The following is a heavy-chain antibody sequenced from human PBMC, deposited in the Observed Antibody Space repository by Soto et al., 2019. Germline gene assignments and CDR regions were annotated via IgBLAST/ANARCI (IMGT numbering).Heavy chain of an antibody. CDR2: INTDGSST. CDR1: GFTFSRFW. V-gene: IGHV3-74*01. Sequence: QSGGSLRLSCAASGFTFSRFWMHWVRQAPGKGLVWVSRINTDGSSTTYADSVKGRFTISRDNAKNTLYLQMDSLRAEDTGVYYCTRDPGAYSSTWSFYFDSWGQGTLGTVSS. CDR3: TRDPGAYSSTWSFYFDS. J-gene: IGHJ4*02. D-gene: IGHD6-13*01.